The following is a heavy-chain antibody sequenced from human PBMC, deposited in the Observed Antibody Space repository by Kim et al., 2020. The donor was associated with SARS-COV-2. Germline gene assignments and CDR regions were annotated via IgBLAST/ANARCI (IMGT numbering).Heavy chain of an antibody. CDR1: GFTFSSYW. J-gene: IGHJ3*02. V-gene: IGHV3-7*03. D-gene: IGHD3-16*01. CDR2: IKQDGSEK. Sequence: GGSLRLSCAASGFTFSSYWVSWVRQAPGKGLEWVANIKQDGSEKYYVDSVKGRFTISRDNAKNSMSLQMNSLRAEDTAVYYCARDGHTFGGATGQFDIWGRGTMVTVS. CDR3: ARDGHTFGGATGQFDI.